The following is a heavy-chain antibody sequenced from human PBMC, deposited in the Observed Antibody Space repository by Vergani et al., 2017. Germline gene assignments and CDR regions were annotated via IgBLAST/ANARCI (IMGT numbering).Heavy chain of an antibody. CDR1: GGTFSSYA. D-gene: IGHD2-2*01. V-gene: IGHV1-69*01. CDR3: AGEGVEDCSSTSCPIGFYYYMDV. Sequence: QVQLVQSGAEVKKPGSSVKVSCKASGGTFSSYAISWVRQAPGQGLEWMGGIIPIFGTANYAQKFQGRVTITADESTSAAYMELSSLRSEDTAVYYCAGEGVEDCSSTSCPIGFYYYMDVWGKGTTVTVSS. J-gene: IGHJ6*03. CDR2: IIPIFGTA.